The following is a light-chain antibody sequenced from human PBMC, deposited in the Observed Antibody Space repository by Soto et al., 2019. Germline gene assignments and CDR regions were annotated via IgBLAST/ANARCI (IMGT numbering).Light chain of an antibody. CDR3: QQFGAYPLT. CDR2: GAS. J-gene: IGKJ4*01. Sequence: EIVLTQSPATLSLSPGERATLSCRASQSVRNNYLAWYQQKPGQATRFLIYGASTRATGIPDRFSGGGSGTDFTLTISSLEPEDFAVYYCQQFGAYPLTFGGGTKVDI. V-gene: IGKV3-20*01. CDR1: QSVRNNY.